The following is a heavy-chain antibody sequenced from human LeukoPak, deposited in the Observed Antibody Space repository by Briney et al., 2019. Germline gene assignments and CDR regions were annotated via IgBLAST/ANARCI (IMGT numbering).Heavy chain of an antibody. Sequence: NPGRSLRLSCAASGFTFSSYIMNWVRQAPGKGLEWVASISRNSTYIHYADSVKGRFTISRDNARNSLFLQMNSLRAEDTAIYYCASDEGNYFDYWGQGTLVTVSS. V-gene: IGHV3-21*01. CDR3: ASDEGNYFDY. CDR2: ISRNSTYI. CDR1: GFTFSSYI. J-gene: IGHJ4*02.